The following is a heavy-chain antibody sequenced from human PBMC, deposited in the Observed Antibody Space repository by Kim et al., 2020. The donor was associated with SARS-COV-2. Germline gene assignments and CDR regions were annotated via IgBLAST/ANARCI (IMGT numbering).Heavy chain of an antibody. V-gene: IGHV3-30*18. Sequence: GGSLRLSCAASGFTFSSYGMQWVRQAPGKGLEWVAVISYDGSNKYYADSVKGRFTISRDNSKNTLYLQMNSLRAEDTAVYYCAKGAGWGSSGYYYGTDLDYWGQGTLVTVSS. J-gene: IGHJ4*02. CDR3: AKGAGWGSSGYYYGTDLDY. D-gene: IGHD3-22*01. CDR2: ISYDGSNK. CDR1: GFTFSSYG.